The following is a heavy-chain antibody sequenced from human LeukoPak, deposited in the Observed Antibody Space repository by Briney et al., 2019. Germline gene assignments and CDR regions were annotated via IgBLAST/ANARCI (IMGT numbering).Heavy chain of an antibody. J-gene: IGHJ5*02. V-gene: IGHV3-53*01. CDR2: IYSGGNT. Sequence: GGSLRLSCAASGLIVSSNHMSWVRQAPGKGLEWVSVIYSGGNTYYADSVKGRFTISRDNSKNTLYLQMDSLRGEDTAVYYCVRAPGATWGQGTLVTVSP. CDR1: GLIVSSNH. CDR3: VRAPGAT. D-gene: IGHD3-10*01.